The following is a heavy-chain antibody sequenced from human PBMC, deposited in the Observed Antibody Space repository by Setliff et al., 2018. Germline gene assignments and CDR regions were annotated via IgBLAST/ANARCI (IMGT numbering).Heavy chain of an antibody. J-gene: IGHJ4*02. D-gene: IGHD3-22*01. Sequence: GASVQVSCKASGYTFTSYGISWVRQAPGQGLEWMGWISAYNGNTNYAQKLQGRVTMTTDTSTSTAYMELRSLRSDDTAVYYCARDRSGAGDYYDSSGYYDYWGQGTLVTVSS. V-gene: IGHV1-18*01. CDR3: ARDRSGAGDYYDSSGYYDY. CDR1: GYTFTSYG. CDR2: ISAYNGNT.